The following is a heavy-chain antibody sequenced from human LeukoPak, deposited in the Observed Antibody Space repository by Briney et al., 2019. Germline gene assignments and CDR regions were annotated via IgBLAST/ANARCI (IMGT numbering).Heavy chain of an antibody. V-gene: IGHV1-18*01. CDR1: GYTFTSYG. D-gene: IGHD2-2*01. J-gene: IGHJ3*02. CDR3: ARGRGGCSSTSCYPYAFDI. CDR2: ISTYNGNT. Sequence: ASVKVSCKASGYTFTSYGISWVRQAPGQGVEWMGWISTYNGNTNYAQKLQGRVTMTTDTSTSTAYMELGSLGSDDTAVYYCARGRGGCSSTSCYPYAFDIWGQGTMVTVSS.